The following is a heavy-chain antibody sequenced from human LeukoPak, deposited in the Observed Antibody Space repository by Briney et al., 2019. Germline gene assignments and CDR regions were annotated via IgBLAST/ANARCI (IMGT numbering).Heavy chain of an antibody. V-gene: IGHV4-39*07. CDR1: GGSISSSSSY. J-gene: IGHJ3*02. Sequence: PPETLSLTCTVSGGSISSSSSYWGWIRQPPGKGLEWIGNIYYSGSTYYNPSLKSRVTISVDTSKNQFSLKLSSVTAADTAAYYCARMHSSGLYRALDIWGQGTMVTVSS. CDR2: IYYSGST. D-gene: IGHD6-19*01. CDR3: ARMHSSGLYRALDI.